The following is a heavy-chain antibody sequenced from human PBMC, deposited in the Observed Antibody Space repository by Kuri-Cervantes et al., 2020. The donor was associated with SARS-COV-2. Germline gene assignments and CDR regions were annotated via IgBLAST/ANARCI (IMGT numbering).Heavy chain of an antibody. J-gene: IGHJ6*02. D-gene: IGHD2-2*01. V-gene: IGHV1-46*01. CDR1: GYSFTSYY. Sequence: ASVTVSCKASGYSFTSYYMHWVRQAPGQGLEWMGIINPIGGSTSYPQIFQGRVTMTRDTSTSTVYMELSSLRSEDTAVYYCARGMRGSSTSCNLNYYYYGMDVWGQGTTVTVSS. CDR2: INPIGGST. CDR3: ARGMRGSSTSCNLNYYYYGMDV.